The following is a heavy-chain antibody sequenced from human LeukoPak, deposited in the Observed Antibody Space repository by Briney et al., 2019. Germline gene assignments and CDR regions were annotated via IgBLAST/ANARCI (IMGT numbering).Heavy chain of an antibody. V-gene: IGHV3-7*01. D-gene: IGHD4-11*01. CDR1: GFTFNDYW. CDR2: IKKDGSEK. Sequence: GGSLRLSCATSGFTFNDYWLSWVRQIPGKGLEWVANIKKDGSEKYYLASVRGRFTISRDNAKNSLYLQMNSLRAEDTAVYYCARDRHDYTHYFDYWGQGTLVTVSS. CDR3: ARDRHDYTHYFDY. J-gene: IGHJ4*02.